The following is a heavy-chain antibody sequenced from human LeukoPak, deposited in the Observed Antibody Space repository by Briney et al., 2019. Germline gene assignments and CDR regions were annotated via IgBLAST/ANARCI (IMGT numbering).Heavy chain of an antibody. CDR3: ARDLAWGAFDY. V-gene: IGHV3-23*01. CDR2: VSPPGGGT. CDR1: GFTFSSFS. Sequence: GGSLRLSCAASGFTFSSFSMNWVRQAPGKGLEWLSGVSPPGGGTYYADSVKGRFTISRDDSKNTLSLQMNSLRVEDTAVYYCARDLAWGAFDYWGQGTLVTVSS. J-gene: IGHJ4*02. D-gene: IGHD7-27*01.